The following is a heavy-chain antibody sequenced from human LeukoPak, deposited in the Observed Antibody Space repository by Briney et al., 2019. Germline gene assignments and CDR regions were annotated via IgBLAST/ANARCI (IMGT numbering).Heavy chain of an antibody. CDR3: AIMHPYYDGSGYWVQ. CDR2: ISTSGGSS. J-gene: IGHJ4*02. D-gene: IGHD3-22*01. CDR1: GFTFSSYA. Sequence: PGGSLRLSCAASGFTFSSYAMSWVRQAPGKGLEWVSGISTSGGSSSCADSVKGRFTISRDNPSNTLYMQMNSLRAEDTALYYCAIMHPYYDGSGYWVQWGQGTLVTVSS. V-gene: IGHV3-23*01.